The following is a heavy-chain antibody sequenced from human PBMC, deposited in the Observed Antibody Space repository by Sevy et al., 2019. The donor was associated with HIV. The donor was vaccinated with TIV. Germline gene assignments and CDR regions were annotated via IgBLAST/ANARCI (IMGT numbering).Heavy chain of an antibody. CDR2: IISSSSYI. Sequence: GGSLRLSCAASGFTFSSYSMNWVRQAPGKGLEWVSSIISSSSYIYYADSVKGRFTISRDNAKNSLYLQMNSLRAEDTAVDYCARDIGRATIFGVVHNWFDPWGQGTLVTVSS. D-gene: IGHD3-3*01. CDR3: ARDIGRATIFGVVHNWFDP. CDR1: GFTFSSYS. V-gene: IGHV3-21*01. J-gene: IGHJ5*02.